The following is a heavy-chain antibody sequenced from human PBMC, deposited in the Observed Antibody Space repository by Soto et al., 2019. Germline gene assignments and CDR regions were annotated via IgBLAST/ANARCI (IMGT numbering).Heavy chain of an antibody. Sequence: PGGSLRLSCAASGFTVSSKYMTWVRQAPGKGLEWVSLIQSGGTTYYADSVKGRFTISRDTSENTLHLQMDSLRVEDTAVYYCARDDVLCDGGRCYGIALDVWGKGTTLTVSS. V-gene: IGHV3-66*01. CDR3: ARDDVLCDGGRCYGIALDV. D-gene: IGHD2-15*01. J-gene: IGHJ6*04. CDR2: IQSGGTT. CDR1: GFTVSSKY.